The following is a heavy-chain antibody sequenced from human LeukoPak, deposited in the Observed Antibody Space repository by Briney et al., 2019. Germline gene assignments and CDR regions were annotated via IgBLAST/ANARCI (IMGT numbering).Heavy chain of an antibody. CDR3: ARGTFDP. CDR1: GYTFTGYY. CDR2: INPNSGGT. Sequence: ASVKVSCKASGYTFTGYYMNWMRQAPGQGLEWMGWINPNSGGTNYAQKFQGRVAMTRDTSITTAYMELSSLRSDDTAVYYCARGTFDPWGQGTLVTVSS. J-gene: IGHJ5*02. V-gene: IGHV1-2*02. D-gene: IGHD1-14*01.